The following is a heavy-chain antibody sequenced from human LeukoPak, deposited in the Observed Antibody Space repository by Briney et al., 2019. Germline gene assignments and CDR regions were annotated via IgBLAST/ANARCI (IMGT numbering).Heavy chain of an antibody. CDR2: INSDGSTT. CDR1: DLTFSSSW. V-gene: IGHV3-74*01. D-gene: IGHD4-17*01. CDR3: SRVRHYASDS. Sequence: GGSLRLSCAASDLTFSSSWMHWVRQAPGKGLVWVSHINSDGSTTSYADSVKGRFTISRDNAKNTLYLQMNSLRAEDTALYYCSRVRHYASDSWGQGTLVTVSS. J-gene: IGHJ4*02.